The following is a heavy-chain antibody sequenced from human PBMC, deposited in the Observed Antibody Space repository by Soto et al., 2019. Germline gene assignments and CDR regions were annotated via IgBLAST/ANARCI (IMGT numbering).Heavy chain of an antibody. V-gene: IGHV4-30-4*01. CDR3: ARDTGLRFLEWPTLDY. D-gene: IGHD3-3*01. CDR2: IYYSGST. Sequence: QVQLQESGPGLVKPSQTLSLTCTVSGGSISSGDYYWSWIRQPPGKGLEWIGYIYYSGSTYYNPSLTSRVTISVDTSKNQFSLKLSSVTAADTAVYYCARDTGLRFLEWPTLDYWGQGTLVTVSS. J-gene: IGHJ4*02. CDR1: GGSISSGDYY.